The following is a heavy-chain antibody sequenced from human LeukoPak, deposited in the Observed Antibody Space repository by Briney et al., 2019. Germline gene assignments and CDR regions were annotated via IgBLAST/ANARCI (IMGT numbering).Heavy chain of an antibody. CDR1: GGTFSSYA. CDR2: IIPILGIA. J-gene: IGHJ6*02. Sequence: GSSVKVSCKASGGTFSSYAISWVRQAPGQGLEWMGRIIPILGIANYAQKFQGRVTITADKSTSTAYMKLSSLRSEDTAAYYCAREVERPYYYYYGMDVWGQGTTVTVSS. D-gene: IGHD1-1*01. CDR3: AREVERPYYYYYGMDV. V-gene: IGHV1-69*04.